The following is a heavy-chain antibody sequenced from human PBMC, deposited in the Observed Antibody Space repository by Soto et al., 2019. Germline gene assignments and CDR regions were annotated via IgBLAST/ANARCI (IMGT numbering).Heavy chain of an antibody. J-gene: IGHJ4*02. CDR1: GGSISSYY. CDR3: ARDRFGAAAYYFDY. D-gene: IGHD6-13*01. CDR2: IYTSGST. V-gene: IGHV4-4*07. Sequence: TSETLSLTCTVSGGSISSYYWSWIRQPAGKGLEWIGRIYTSGSTNYNPSLKSRVTMSVDTSKNQFSLKLSSVTAADTAVYYCARDRFGAAAYYFDYWGQGTLVTVSS.